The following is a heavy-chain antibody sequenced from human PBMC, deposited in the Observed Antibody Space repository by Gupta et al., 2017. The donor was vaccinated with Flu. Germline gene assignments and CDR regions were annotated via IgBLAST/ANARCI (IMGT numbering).Heavy chain of an antibody. J-gene: IGHJ4*02. V-gene: IGHV3-33*01. CDR3: ARGYHDYYDSSGYFLGGY. CDR1: GFTFSSYG. CDR2: IWYDGSNK. D-gene: IGHD3-22*01. Sequence: QVQLVESGGGVVQPGRSLRLSCAASGFTFSSYGMHWVRQAPGKGLEWVAVIWYDGSNKYYADSVKGRFTISRDNSKNTLYLQMNSLRAEDTAVYYCARGYHDYYDSSGYFLGGYWGQGTLVTVSS.